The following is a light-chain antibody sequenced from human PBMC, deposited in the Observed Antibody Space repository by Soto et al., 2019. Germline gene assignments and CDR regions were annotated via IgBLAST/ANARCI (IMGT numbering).Light chain of an antibody. V-gene: IGKV3-11*01. J-gene: IGKJ1*01. Sequence: EIVLTQSPSTLSLSPGDRATLNCRASQMVANYLDWYQKKPGQAPRIRIYESSNRATGIPARFSGSGSGTEFILTITSLEPEDFAVEYCQQRSNWPQTFGQGTKVDIK. CDR3: QQRSNWPQT. CDR2: ESS. CDR1: QMVANY.